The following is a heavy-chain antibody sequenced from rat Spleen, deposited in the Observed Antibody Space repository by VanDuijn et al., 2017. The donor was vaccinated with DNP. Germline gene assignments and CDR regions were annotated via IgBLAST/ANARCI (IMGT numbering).Heavy chain of an antibody. CDR2: IIYDGSRT. CDR3: TLIAAPYAMDA. J-gene: IGHJ4*01. CDR1: GFTFSDYS. D-gene: IGHD1-2*01. V-gene: IGHV5S10*01. Sequence: EVQLVESGGGLVQPGRSLKLSCAASGFTFSDYSMAWVRQAPKKGLEWVATIIYDGSRTYYRDSVKGRFTISRDNAKSTLYLQMDSLRSEDTATYYCTLIAAPYAMDAWGQGTSVTVSS.